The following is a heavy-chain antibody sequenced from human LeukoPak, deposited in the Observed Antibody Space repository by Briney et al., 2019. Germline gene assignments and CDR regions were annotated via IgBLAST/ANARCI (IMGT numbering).Heavy chain of an antibody. CDR1: GFTFDDYA. Sequence: GGTLRLSCAASGFTFDDYAMHWVRQAPGKGLEWVSGISWNSGSIGYADSVKGRFTISRDNAKNSLYLQMNSLRAEDTALYYCAKDIWEMATVVDYWGQGTLVTVSS. V-gene: IGHV3-9*01. CDR3: AKDIWEMATVVDY. D-gene: IGHD5-24*01. J-gene: IGHJ4*02. CDR2: ISWNSGSI.